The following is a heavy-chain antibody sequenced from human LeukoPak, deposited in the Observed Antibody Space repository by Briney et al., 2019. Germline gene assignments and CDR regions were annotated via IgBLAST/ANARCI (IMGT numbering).Heavy chain of an antibody. V-gene: IGHV4-31*03. J-gene: IGHJ2*01. CDR2: IYYSGST. CDR1: GGSISSSSYH. CDR3: ARLSVVSPHRYFDL. Sequence: PSETLSLTCTVSGGSISSSSYHWSWIRQHPGKGLEWIGYIYYSGSTYYNPSLKSRVTISVDTSKNQFSLKLSSVTAADTAVYYCARLSVVSPHRYFDLWGRGTLVTVSS. D-gene: IGHD4-23*01.